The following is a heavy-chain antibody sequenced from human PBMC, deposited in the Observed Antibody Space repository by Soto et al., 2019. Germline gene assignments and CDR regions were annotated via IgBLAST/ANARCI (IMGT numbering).Heavy chain of an antibody. CDR3: ARAIYDYIWGSYRSGFDY. CDR1: GYTFTGYY. J-gene: IGHJ4*02. D-gene: IGHD3-16*02. Sequence: ASVKVSCKASGYTFTGYYMHWVRQAPGQGLEWMGWINPNSGGTNYAQKFQGWVTMTRDTSISTAYMELSRLRSDDTAVYYCARAIYDYIWGSYRSGFDYWGQGTLVTVSS. CDR2: INPNSGGT. V-gene: IGHV1-2*04.